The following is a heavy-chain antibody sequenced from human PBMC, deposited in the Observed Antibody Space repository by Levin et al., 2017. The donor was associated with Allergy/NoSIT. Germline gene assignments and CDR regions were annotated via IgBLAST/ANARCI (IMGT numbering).Heavy chain of an antibody. Sequence: PGGSLRLSCKGSGYSFTSYWISWVRQMPGKGLEWMGRIDPSDSYTNYSPSFQGHVTISADKSISTAYLQWSSLKASDTAMYYCAVNTVLPGDYYYGMDGWGQGTTVTVSS. CDR1: GYSFTSYW. CDR3: AVNTVLPGDYYYGMDG. J-gene: IGHJ6*02. D-gene: IGHD4-17*01. V-gene: IGHV5-10-1*01. CDR2: IDPSDSYT.